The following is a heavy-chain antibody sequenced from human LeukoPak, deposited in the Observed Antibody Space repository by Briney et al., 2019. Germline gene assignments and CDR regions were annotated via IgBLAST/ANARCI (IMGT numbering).Heavy chain of an antibody. J-gene: IGHJ5*02. CDR2: INPSGGST. CDR1: GYTFTSYY. D-gene: IGHD3-3*01. Sequence: ASVKVSCKASGYTFTSYYMHWVRQAPGQGLEWMGIINPSGGSTSYAQKFQGRVTMTMDTSTSTVYMELSSLRSEDTAVYYCARGQSPLLEWSYNWFDPWGQGTLVTVSS. CDR3: ARGQSPLLEWSYNWFDP. V-gene: IGHV1-46*01.